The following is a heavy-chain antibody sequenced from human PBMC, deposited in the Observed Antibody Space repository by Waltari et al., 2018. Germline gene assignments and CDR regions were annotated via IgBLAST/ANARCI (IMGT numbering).Heavy chain of an antibody. CDR1: GFTFDDYA. D-gene: IGHD3-3*01. CDR3: AKGLKGDLTYYFDY. CDR2: ISWNSGSI. Sequence: EVQLVESGGGLVQPGRSLRLSCAASGFTFDDYAMHWCRQAPGKGLEWVSGISWNSGSIGYADSVKGRFTISRDNAKNSLYLQMNSLRAEDTALYYCAKGLKGDLTYYFDYWGQGTLVTVSS. J-gene: IGHJ4*02. V-gene: IGHV3-9*01.